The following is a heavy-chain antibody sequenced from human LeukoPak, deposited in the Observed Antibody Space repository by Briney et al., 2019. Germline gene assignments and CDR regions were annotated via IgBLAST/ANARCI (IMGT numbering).Heavy chain of an antibody. CDR1: GFTFSSYG. CDR2: IWYDGSNK. D-gene: IGHD5-24*01. J-gene: IGHJ3*02. CDR3: ARDCRDGYNSLASDI. Sequence: GGSLRLSCAASGFTFSSYGMHWVRQAPGKGLEWVAVIWYDGSNKYYADSVKGRFTISRDNSKNTLYLQMNSLRAEDTAVYYCARDCRDGYNSLASDIWGQGTMVTVSS. V-gene: IGHV3-33*01.